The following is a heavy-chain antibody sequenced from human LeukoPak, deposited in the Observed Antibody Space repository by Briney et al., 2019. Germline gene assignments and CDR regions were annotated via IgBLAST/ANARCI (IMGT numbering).Heavy chain of an antibody. CDR3: ARERRFLEWLLHDY. D-gene: IGHD3-3*01. J-gene: IGHJ4*02. Sequence: PGGSLRLSCAASGFTVSSNYMSWVRQAPGKGLEWVSVIYSGGSTYYADSVKGRFTISRDNSKNTLYLQMNSLRAEDTAVYYCARERRFLEWLLHDYWGQGTLVTVSS. CDR1: GFTVSSNY. CDR2: IYSGGST. V-gene: IGHV3-66*01.